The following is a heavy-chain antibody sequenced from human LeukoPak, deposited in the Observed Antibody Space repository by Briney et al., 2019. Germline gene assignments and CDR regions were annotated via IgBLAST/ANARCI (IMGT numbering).Heavy chain of an antibody. V-gene: IGHV3-30-3*01. J-gene: IGHJ4*02. CDR1: GFTFSSYA. CDR2: ISYDGSNK. CDR3: ARDLLPGRYDSSGYYLPHY. D-gene: IGHD3-22*01. Sequence: GRSLRLSCAASGFTFSSYAMHWVRQAPGKGPEWVAVISYDGSNKYYADSVKGRFTISRDNSKNTLYLQMNSLRAEDTAVYYCARDLLPGRYDSSGYYLPHYWGQGTLVTVSS.